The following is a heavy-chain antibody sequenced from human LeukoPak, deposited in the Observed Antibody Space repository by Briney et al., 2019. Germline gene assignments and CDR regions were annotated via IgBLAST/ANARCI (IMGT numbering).Heavy chain of an antibody. CDR3: ARRTRGFDGSFFDY. CDR2: INHSGST. J-gene: IGHJ4*02. D-gene: IGHD5-24*01. V-gene: IGHV4-34*01. CDR1: GGSFSGYY. Sequence: NPSETLSLTCAVYGGSFSGYYWSWIRQPPGKGLEWIGEINHSGSTNYNPSLKSRVTISVDTSKNQFSLKLSSVTAADTAVYYCARRTRGFDGSFFDYWGQGALVTVSS.